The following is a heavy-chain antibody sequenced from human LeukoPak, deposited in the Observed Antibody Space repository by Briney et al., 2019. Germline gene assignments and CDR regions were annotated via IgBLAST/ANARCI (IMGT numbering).Heavy chain of an antibody. V-gene: IGHV3-7*01. CDR3: ARDLRVWGLSGSIKTDY. CDR2: IKQDGSEK. J-gene: IGHJ4*02. D-gene: IGHD1-26*01. CDR1: GFTFSSYW. Sequence: SGGSLRLSCAASGFTFSSYWMSWVRQAPGKGLEWVANIKQDGSEKYYVDSVKGRFTISRDNAKNSLYLQMNSLRAEDTAVYYCARDLRVWGLSGSIKTDYWGQGTLVTVSS.